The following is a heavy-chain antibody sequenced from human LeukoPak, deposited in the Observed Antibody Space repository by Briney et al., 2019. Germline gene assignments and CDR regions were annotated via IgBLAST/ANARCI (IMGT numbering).Heavy chain of an antibody. CDR3: ARGVGAVGDY. Sequence: ASAKVSCKASGYTFTENDINWVRQAGGQGLEWMGWMNPGSGNSASAQRFQGRVTMTRDTSMNTAYMELSSLRSEDTAIYYCARGVGAVGDYWGQGTPVTVSS. J-gene: IGHJ4*02. CDR2: MNPGSGNS. D-gene: IGHD1-26*01. CDR1: GYTFTEND. V-gene: IGHV1-8*01.